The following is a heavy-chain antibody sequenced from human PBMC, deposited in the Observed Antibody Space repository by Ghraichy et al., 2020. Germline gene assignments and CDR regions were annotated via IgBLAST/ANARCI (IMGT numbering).Heavy chain of an antibody. J-gene: IGHJ3*01. CDR2: VKPDGGEK. CDR1: GIMFSSYW. V-gene: IGHV3-7*01. D-gene: IGHD1-1*01. Sequence: GESLNISCAASGIMFSSYWVTWVRQAPGKGLEWVANVKPDGGEKNYVGSVKGRFTISRDNAKKSLYLQMNSLRAEDTAVYYCAKCRGTTWNDALDVWGQGTMVTVSS. CDR3: AKCRGTTWNDALDV.